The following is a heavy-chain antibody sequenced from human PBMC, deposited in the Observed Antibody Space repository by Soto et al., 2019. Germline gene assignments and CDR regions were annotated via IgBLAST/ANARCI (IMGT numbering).Heavy chain of an antibody. V-gene: IGHV3-23*01. D-gene: IGHD3-3*01. CDR3: AKLGCDFWSGYYNY. J-gene: IGHJ4*02. Sequence: GGSLRLSCAASGFTFSSYAMSWVRQAPGKGLEWVSAISGSGGSTYYSDSVKGRFAVSRDNSKNTLYLQMNSLRAEDTALYYCAKLGCDFWSGYYNYWGQATLVTVSS. CDR1: GFTFSSYA. CDR2: ISGSGGST.